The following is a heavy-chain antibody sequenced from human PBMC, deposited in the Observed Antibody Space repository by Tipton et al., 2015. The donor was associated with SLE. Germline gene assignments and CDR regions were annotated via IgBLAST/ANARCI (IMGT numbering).Heavy chain of an antibody. CDR1: GGSINSGIYS. V-gene: IGHV4-39*07. CDR2: IYSSGSA. Sequence: TLSLTCTVSGGSINSGIYSWVWIRQPPGKGLEWIGNIYSSGSAYYNPSLKSRVTISLHTSKNQFSLKLSSVTAADTAVYYWASLNVVATIANFWGQGALVTVSS. J-gene: IGHJ4*02. D-gene: IGHD5-12*01. CDR3: ASLNVVATIANF.